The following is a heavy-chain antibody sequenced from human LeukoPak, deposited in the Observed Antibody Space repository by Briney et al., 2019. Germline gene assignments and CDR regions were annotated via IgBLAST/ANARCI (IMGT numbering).Heavy chain of an antibody. V-gene: IGHV4-34*01. J-gene: IGHJ4*02. CDR3: ARGRERDGYPTNFDY. Sequence: PSETLSLTCAVYGGSFSGYYWSWIRQPPGRGLEWIGEINHSGSTNYNPSLKSRVTISVDTSKNQFSLKLSSVTAADTAVYYCARGRERDGYPTNFDYWGQGTLVTVSS. CDR1: GGSFSGYY. D-gene: IGHD5-24*01. CDR2: INHSGST.